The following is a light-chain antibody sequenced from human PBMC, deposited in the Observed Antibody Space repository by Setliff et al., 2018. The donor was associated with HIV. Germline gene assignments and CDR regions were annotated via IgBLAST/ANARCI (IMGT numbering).Light chain of an antibody. CDR1: SSDVGRRNY. J-gene: IGLJ1*01. CDR3: SSFTSSSSDV. V-gene: IGLV2-14*01. CDR2: DVS. Sequence: QSALTQPASVSGPPGQSITISCTGTSSDVGRRNYVSWYQQHPGKAPKLIIYDVSDRPSGVSDRFSGSKFGSTASLTISGLQTEDEADYYCSSFTSSSSDVFGTGTKVTVL.